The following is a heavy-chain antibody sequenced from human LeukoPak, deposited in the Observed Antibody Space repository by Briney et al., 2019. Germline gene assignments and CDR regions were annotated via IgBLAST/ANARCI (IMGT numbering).Heavy chain of an antibody. V-gene: IGHV3-30*02. CDR2: IWYGGSNK. Sequence: PGGSLRLSCAATEFTFSSYGMHWVRQAPCHGQEWVAVIWYGGSNKYYADSVKGRFTISRDNSKNTLYLQMSSLRAEDTAVYYCAKDGCSSTSCYAFDIWGQGTMVTVSS. J-gene: IGHJ3*02. CDR1: EFTFSSYG. D-gene: IGHD2-2*01. CDR3: AKDGCSSTSCYAFDI.